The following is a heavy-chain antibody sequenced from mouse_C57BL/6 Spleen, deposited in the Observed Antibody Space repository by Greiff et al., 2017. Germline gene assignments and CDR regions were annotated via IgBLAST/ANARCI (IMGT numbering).Heavy chain of an antibody. CDR3: ARDHGGYAMDY. J-gene: IGHJ4*01. Sequence: EVHLVESEGGLVQPGSSMKLSCTASGFTFSDYYMAWVRQVPEKGLEWVANINYDGSSTYYLDSLKSRFIISRDNAKNILYLQMSSLKSEDTATYYCARDHGGYAMDYWGQGTSVTVSS. CDR1: GFTFSDYY. V-gene: IGHV5-16*01. CDR2: INYDGSST.